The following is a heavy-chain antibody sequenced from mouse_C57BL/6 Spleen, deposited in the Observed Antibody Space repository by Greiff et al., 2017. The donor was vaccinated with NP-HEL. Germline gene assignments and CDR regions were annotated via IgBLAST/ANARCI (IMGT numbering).Heavy chain of an antibody. CDR1: GYTFTEYT. J-gene: IGHJ2*01. CDR3: ARHGVYYGYDDGFCFDY. D-gene: IGHD2-2*01. V-gene: IGHV1-62-2*01. Sequence: QVQLQQSGAELVKPGASVKLSCKASGYTFTEYTIHWVKQRSGQGLEWIGWFYPGRGSIKYNEKFKDKATLTADKSSSTVYMELSRLTSEDSAVYFCARHGVYYGYDDGFCFDYWGQGTTLTVSS. CDR2: FYPGRGSI.